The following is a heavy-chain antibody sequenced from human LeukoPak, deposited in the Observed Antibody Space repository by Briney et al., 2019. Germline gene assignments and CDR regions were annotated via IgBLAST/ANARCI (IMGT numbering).Heavy chain of an antibody. J-gene: IGHJ4*02. V-gene: IGHV5-51*01. CDR3: ARRGDSDFRID. CDR1: GYTFTGDW. D-gene: IGHD2-21*02. CDR2: IYPDDSDT. Sequence: GESLKISCKASGYTFTGDWIGWVRQMPGKGLEWMGIIYPDDSDTRYSPSFQGQVTISADKSISTAYLQWNSLEASDSAIYYCARRGDSDFRIDWGQGTLVTVSS.